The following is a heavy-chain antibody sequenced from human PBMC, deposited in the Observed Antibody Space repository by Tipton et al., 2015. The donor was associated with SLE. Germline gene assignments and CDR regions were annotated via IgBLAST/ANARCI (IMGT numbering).Heavy chain of an antibody. CDR1: GDSISSHY. CDR2: IYFTGST. Sequence: GLVKPSETLSLICAVSGDSISSHYWSWIRQPPGKGLEWIGYIYFTGSTNYNPSLKSRVTISVDMSKNQFSLKLTSVTAADTAVYYCARGGGSPSYWGQGTLVTVSS. D-gene: IGHD2-15*01. V-gene: IGHV4-59*11. J-gene: IGHJ4*02. CDR3: ARGGGSPSY.